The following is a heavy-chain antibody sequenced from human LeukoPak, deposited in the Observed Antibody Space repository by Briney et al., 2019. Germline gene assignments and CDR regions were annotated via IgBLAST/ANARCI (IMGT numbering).Heavy chain of an antibody. CDR1: GFTFSSYS. V-gene: IGHV3-48*04. Sequence: PGGSLRLSCAASGFTFSSYSMNWVRQAPGKGLEWVSYISSSSSTIYYADSVKGRFTISRDNAKNSLYLQMNSLRAEDTAVYYCARDGVFHYVWGSYREGIWGQGTMVTVSS. D-gene: IGHD3-16*02. CDR2: ISSSSSTI. J-gene: IGHJ3*02. CDR3: ARDGVFHYVWGSYREGI.